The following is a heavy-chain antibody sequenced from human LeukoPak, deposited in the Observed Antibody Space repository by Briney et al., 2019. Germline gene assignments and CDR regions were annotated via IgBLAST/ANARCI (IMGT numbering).Heavy chain of an antibody. CDR2: INHSGST. CDR1: SGSFSGYY. J-gene: IGHJ4*02. CDR3: ARRGYSYGYFDY. V-gene: IGHV4-34*01. D-gene: IGHD5-18*01. Sequence: SETLSLTCAVYSGSFSGYYWSWIRQPPGKGLEWIGEINHSGSTNYNPSLKSRVTISVDTSKDQFSLKLSSVTAADTAVYYCARRGYSYGYFDYWGQGTLVTVSS.